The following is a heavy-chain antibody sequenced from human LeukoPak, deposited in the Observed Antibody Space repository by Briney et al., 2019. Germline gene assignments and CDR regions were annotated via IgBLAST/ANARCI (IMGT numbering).Heavy chain of an antibody. CDR3: AKDTPDYGDYSYFDY. J-gene: IGHJ4*02. CDR2: INWNGGST. D-gene: IGHD4-17*01. Sequence: PGGSLRLSCAASGFTFDDYGMSWVRQAPGKGLEWVSGINWNGGSTGYADSVKGRFTISRDNSKNTLYLQMNSLRAEDTAVYYCAKDTPDYGDYSYFDYWGQGTLVTVSS. CDR1: GFTFDDYG. V-gene: IGHV3-20*04.